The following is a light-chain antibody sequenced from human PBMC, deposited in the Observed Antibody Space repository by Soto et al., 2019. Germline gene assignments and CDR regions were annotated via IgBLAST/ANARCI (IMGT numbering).Light chain of an antibody. Sequence: EIVLTQSPATLSLSPGEGATLSCRASQSVSSSLAWYQQKLGQAPRLLIYEASDRATGIPARFSGSGSGTDFTLIISSLQSEDFAVYFCQQFNNRPQTFGQGTKVDIK. CDR2: EAS. CDR1: QSVSSS. J-gene: IGKJ1*01. V-gene: IGKV3-11*01. CDR3: QQFNNRPQT.